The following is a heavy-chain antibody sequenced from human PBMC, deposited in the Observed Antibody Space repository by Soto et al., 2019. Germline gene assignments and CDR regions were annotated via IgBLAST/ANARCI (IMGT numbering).Heavy chain of an antibody. CDR2: ILYDGGKN. CDR1: GFTFNNYS. Sequence: PGGSLRLSCAASGFTFNNYSMHWVRQAPGKGLEWVAHILYDGGKNYYADSVKGRFTISRDNSKNTLYLQMNSLTAEDTAVYFCAKSRDGYNFYFYYGMDVWGQGTAVTVSS. D-gene: IGHD5-12*01. CDR3: AKSRDGYNFYFYYGMDV. J-gene: IGHJ6*02. V-gene: IGHV3-30*18.